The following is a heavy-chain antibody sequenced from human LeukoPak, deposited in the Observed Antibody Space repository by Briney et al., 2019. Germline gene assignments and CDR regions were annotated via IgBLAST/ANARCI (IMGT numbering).Heavy chain of an antibody. Sequence: GGSLRLSCAGSGFIFRSHGMIWVRQAPGRGLEWVSLISGDGTTYYADPVKGRFTISRDNSKNTVHLQMNSLRPEDAALYYCARDVPPYLTSPWGLDVWGQGTTVIVSS. J-gene: IGHJ6*02. V-gene: IGHV3-66*01. CDR2: ISGDGTT. CDR1: GFIFRSHG. D-gene: IGHD1-14*01. CDR3: ARDVPPYLTSPWGLDV.